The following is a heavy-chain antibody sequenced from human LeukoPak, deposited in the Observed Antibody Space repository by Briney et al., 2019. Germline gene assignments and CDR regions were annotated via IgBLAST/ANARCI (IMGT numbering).Heavy chain of an antibody. CDR3: AGRYFDFADY. D-gene: IGHD3-9*01. Sequence: ASVKVSCKASGYTFTSYYMHWVRQAPGQGLEWMGIINPSGGSTSYAQKFQGRVTMTEDTSTDTAYMELSSLRSEDTAVYYCAGRYFDFADYWGQGTLVTVSS. CDR1: GYTFTSYY. V-gene: IGHV1-46*01. J-gene: IGHJ4*02. CDR2: INPSGGST.